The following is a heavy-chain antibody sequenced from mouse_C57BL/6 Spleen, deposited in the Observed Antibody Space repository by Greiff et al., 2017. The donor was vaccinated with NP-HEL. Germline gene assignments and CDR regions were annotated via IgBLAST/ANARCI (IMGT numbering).Heavy chain of an antibody. CDR2: INPSTGGT. CDR3: ARSHYYGSPYYAMDY. CDR1: GYSFTGYY. Sequence: VHVKQSGPELVKPGASVKISCKASGYSFTGYYMNWVKQSPEKSLEWIGEINPSTGGTTYNQKFKAKATLTVDKSSSTAYMQLKSLTSEDSAVYYCARSHYYGSPYYAMDYWGQGTSVTVSS. V-gene: IGHV1-42*01. J-gene: IGHJ4*01. D-gene: IGHD1-1*01.